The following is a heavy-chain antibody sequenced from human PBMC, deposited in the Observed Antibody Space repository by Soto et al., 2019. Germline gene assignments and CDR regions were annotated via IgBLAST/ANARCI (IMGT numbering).Heavy chain of an antibody. CDR3: ARGGSSWYASTGWFDP. CDR2: IYYSGST. CDR1: DGSISSGGYY. V-gene: IGHV4-31*03. J-gene: IGHJ5*02. D-gene: IGHD6-13*01. Sequence: PSETLSLTCTVSDGSISSGGYYWSWIRQHPGKGLEWIGCIYYSGSTYYNPSLKSRVTISVDTSKNQFSLKLSSVTAADTAVYYCARGGSSWYASTGWFDPWGQGTLVTVSS.